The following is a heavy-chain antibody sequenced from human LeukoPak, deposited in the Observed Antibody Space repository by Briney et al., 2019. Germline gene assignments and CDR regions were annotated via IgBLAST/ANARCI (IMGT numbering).Heavy chain of an antibody. Sequence: PGGSLRLSCAASGFTFSSYSMNWVRQAPGKGLEWVSSISSSSSYIYYADSVKGRFTISRDNAKNSLYLQMNSLRAEDTAVYYYASSTMVRGVVDYWGQGTLVTVSS. V-gene: IGHV3-21*01. CDR2: ISSSSSYI. CDR1: GFTFSSYS. J-gene: IGHJ4*02. CDR3: ASSTMVRGVVDY. D-gene: IGHD3-10*01.